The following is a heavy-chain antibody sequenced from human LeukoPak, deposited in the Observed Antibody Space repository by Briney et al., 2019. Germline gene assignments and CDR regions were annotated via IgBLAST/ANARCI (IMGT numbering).Heavy chain of an antibody. CDR3: ATWVVVPPEDY. Sequence: GGSLRLSCAASGFTFSTDWMHWVRQAPGKGLVWVSRISSDGSITSYADSVKGRFTISRDNAKNTLYLQMNSLRAEDTAVYYCATWVVVPPEDYWGQGTLVTVSS. CDR2: ISSDGSIT. D-gene: IGHD2-2*01. J-gene: IGHJ4*02. CDR1: GFTFSTDW. V-gene: IGHV3-74*01.